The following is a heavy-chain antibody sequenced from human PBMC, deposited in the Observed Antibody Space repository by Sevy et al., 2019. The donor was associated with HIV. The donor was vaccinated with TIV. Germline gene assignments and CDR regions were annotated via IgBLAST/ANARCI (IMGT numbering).Heavy chain of an antibody. V-gene: IGHV3-30*04. D-gene: IGHD6-13*01. J-gene: IGHJ4*02. Sequence: GGSLRLSCAASGFIFSDYTLRWVRQAPGTGLEWVAVISYDGSFTYYADSVEGRFTISRDNSKNTLFLQMNSLRHEDTAVYYCARSQSSSWHYFDYWGQGTLVTVSS. CDR1: GFIFSDYT. CDR3: ARSQSSSWHYFDY. CDR2: ISYDGSFT.